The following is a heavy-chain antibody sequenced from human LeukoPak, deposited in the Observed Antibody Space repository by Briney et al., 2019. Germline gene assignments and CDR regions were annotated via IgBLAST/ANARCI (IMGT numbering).Heavy chain of an antibody. V-gene: IGHV1-24*01. CDR1: GHRLIELS. Sequence: ASVKVSCKVSGHRLIELSVNWVRQAPGKGLEWMGGFDPEVGETVFAQNFQGRVTMTEDTSTETAYMEMSSLTFEDTAVYFCAIEGTGTTMINYWGQGTLVTVSS. CDR2: FDPEVGET. D-gene: IGHD1-1*01. J-gene: IGHJ4*02. CDR3: AIEGTGTTMINY.